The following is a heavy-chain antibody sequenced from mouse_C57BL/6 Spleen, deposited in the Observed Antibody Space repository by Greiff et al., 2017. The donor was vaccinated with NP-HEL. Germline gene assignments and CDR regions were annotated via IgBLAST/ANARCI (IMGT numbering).Heavy chain of an antibody. Sequence: QVQLKQPGAELVMPGASVKLSCKASGYTFTSYWMHWVKQRPGQGLEWIGEIDPSDSYTNYNQKFKGKSTLTVDKSSSTAYMQLSSLTSEDSAVYYCAGKGQRRLRFAYWGQGTLVTVSA. D-gene: IGHD3-2*02. CDR1: GYTFTSYW. CDR2: IDPSDSYT. V-gene: IGHV1-69*01. CDR3: AGKGQRRLRFAY. J-gene: IGHJ3*01.